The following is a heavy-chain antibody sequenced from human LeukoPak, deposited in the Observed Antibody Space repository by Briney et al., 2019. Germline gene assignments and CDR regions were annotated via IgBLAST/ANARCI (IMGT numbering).Heavy chain of an antibody. CDR3: ASGPPFLKYFEY. CDR2: ISVGAEYI. D-gene: IGHD3-3*01. Sequence: PGGSLRLSCATSGFTFSSSTFGSYTMNWVRQAPGKGLEWVSTISVGAEYIFYADSVKGRFTISRDDSNNALYLQMHSLRAEDTALYYCASGPPFLKYFEYWGQGTLVTVSS. J-gene: IGHJ4*02. V-gene: IGHV3-23*01. CDR1: GFTFSSSTFGSYT.